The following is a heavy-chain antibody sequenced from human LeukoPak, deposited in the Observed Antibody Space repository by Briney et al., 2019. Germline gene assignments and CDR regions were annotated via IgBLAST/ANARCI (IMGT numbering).Heavy chain of an antibody. J-gene: IGHJ4*02. D-gene: IGHD6-19*01. Sequence: PGGSLRLSCAASGFTFSSYEMNWVRQAPGKGLEWVSSISSSSSYIYYADSVKGRFTISRDNAKNSLYLQMNSLRAEDMAVYYCARDGRGAVAGFDYWGQGTLVTVSS. CDR3: ARDGRGAVAGFDY. V-gene: IGHV3-21*01. CDR1: GFTFSSYE. CDR2: ISSSSSYI.